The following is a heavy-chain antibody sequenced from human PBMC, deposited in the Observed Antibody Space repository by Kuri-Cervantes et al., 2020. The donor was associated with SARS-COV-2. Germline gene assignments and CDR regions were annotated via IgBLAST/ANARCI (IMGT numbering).Heavy chain of an antibody. Sequence: ASVKVSCKVSGYTLTELSMHWVRQAPGKGLEWMGGFDPEDGETIYAQKFQGRVTMTTDTSTSTAYMELRSLRSDDTAVYYCARGVRYSSSSSLDYWGQGTLVTVSS. CDR3: ARGVRYSSSSSLDY. J-gene: IGHJ4*02. CDR1: GYTLTELS. CDR2: FDPEDGET. D-gene: IGHD6-13*01. V-gene: IGHV1-24*01.